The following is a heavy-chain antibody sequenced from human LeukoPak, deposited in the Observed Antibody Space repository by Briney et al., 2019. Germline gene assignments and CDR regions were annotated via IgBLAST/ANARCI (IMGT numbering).Heavy chain of an antibody. CDR2: MSYSGNT. CDR3: ARGTADGYYYYYYMDV. CDR1: GASINNNDYY. V-gene: IGHV4-39*07. Sequence: NPSETLSLTCTVSGASINNNDYYWGWIRQPPGEGLEWIGSMSYSGNTYYNPSLKSRVTISVDSSQNHFSLNLSSVTAADTAVYYCARGTADGYYYYYYMDVWGKGTTVTVSS. D-gene: IGHD2-21*02. J-gene: IGHJ6*03.